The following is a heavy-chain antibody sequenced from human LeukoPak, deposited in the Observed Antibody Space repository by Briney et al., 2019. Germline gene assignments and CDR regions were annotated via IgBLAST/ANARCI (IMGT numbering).Heavy chain of an antibody. D-gene: IGHD3-10*01. CDR1: IGSISSSKW. Sequence: PSETLSLTCSVSIGSISSSKWWSWVRQSPVKGLEWIGEIYLYGITYYNPSLKSRGTISVDTAKNQVSLKLRSVTAADTAVYYCAEGGYYGSGSDYFSHHYMDVWGTGTTVTVSS. V-gene: IGHV4-4*02. J-gene: IGHJ6*03. CDR2: IYLYGIT. CDR3: AEGGYYGSGSDYFSHHYMDV.